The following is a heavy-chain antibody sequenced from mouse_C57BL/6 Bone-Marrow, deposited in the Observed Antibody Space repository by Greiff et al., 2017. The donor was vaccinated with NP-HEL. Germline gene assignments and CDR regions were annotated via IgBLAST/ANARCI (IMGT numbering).Heavy chain of an antibody. CDR3: ARYGYYYGSSYVWYFDV. J-gene: IGHJ1*03. CDR1: GYTFTSYW. Sequence: QVQLQQPGAELVKPGASVKMSCKASGYTFTSYWITWVKQRPGQGLEWIGDIYPGSGSTNYNEKFKGKATLTVDTSSSTAYMQLSSLTSEDSAVYYCARYGYYYGSSYVWYFDVWGTGTTVTVSS. CDR2: IYPGSGST. D-gene: IGHD1-1*01. V-gene: IGHV1-55*01.